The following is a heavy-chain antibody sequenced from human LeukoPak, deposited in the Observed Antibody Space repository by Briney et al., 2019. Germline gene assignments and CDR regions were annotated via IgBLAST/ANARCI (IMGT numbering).Heavy chain of an antibody. Sequence: SETLSLTCAVYGGSFSGYYWSWIRQPAGKGLEWIGRVYTSGNTDYNPSLKSRVTMSVNTSKNQFSLQLSSVTAADTAVYYCAGTHYGGSDVFDYWGQGTLVTVSS. V-gene: IGHV4-59*10. J-gene: IGHJ4*02. CDR2: VYTSGNT. D-gene: IGHD3-16*01. CDR1: GGSFSGYY. CDR3: AGTHYGGSDVFDY.